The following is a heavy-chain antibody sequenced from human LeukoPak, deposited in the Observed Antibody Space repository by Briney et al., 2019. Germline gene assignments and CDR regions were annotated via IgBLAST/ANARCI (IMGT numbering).Heavy chain of an antibody. J-gene: IGHJ4*02. CDR1: GFTFSSYS. V-gene: IGHV3-21*01. CDR3: ARDFVIAAAGDYFDY. CDR2: ISSSSSYI. Sequence: GGSLRLSCAASGFTFSSYSMNWVRQAPGKGLEWVSSISSSSSYIYYADSVKGRFTISRDNAKNSLYLQMNSLRAEDTAVYYCARDFVIAAAGDYFDYWGQGTQVTVSS. D-gene: IGHD6-13*01.